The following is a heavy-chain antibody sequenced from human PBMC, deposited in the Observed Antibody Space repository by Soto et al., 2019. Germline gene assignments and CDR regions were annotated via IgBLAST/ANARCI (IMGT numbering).Heavy chain of an antibody. CDR3: TRSIITTAGTEAFDL. CDR2: ISPSSGGT. D-gene: IGHD6-13*01. J-gene: IGHJ3*01. CDR1: GYTFTSYY. Sequence: QVQLVQSGAEVKKPGASVRVSCKASGYTFTSYYIHWVRQAPGHGPEWMGMISPSSGGTDYAQKVQGRVTMTRDTSTSTVYMELSSLRSEDTAVSYCTRSIITTAGTEAFDLWGQGTVVTVSS. V-gene: IGHV1-46*03.